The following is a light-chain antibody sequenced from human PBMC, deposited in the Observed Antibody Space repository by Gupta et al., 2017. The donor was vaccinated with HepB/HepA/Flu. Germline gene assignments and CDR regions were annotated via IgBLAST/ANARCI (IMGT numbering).Light chain of an antibody. CDR2: DNS. V-gene: IGLV1-40*01. Sequence: QSVLTQPPSVSGAPGQRVTISCTGSRSNIGAGYDVPWYQQLPGTAPKLLIYDNSNRRSGAPARCSGSKSGTSAALAITGLPAEEEADYYCQSYESSRTKDVVFGGGTKLTVL. J-gene: IGLJ2*01. CDR3: QSYESSRTKDVV. CDR1: RSNIGAGYD.